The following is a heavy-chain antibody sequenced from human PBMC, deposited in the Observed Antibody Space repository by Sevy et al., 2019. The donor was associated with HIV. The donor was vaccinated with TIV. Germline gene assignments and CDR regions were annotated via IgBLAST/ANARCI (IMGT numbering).Heavy chain of an antibody. V-gene: IGHV4-4*07. CDR3: AREAKLGAPLGY. CDR1: GGSISLYY. CDR2: IYGSGST. Sequence: SETLSLTCTVSGGSISLYYWSWIRQPAGKGLEWIGHIYGSGSTSYNPSLKSRATMSVDTSQNQISLKLTSVTAADTAVYYCAREAKLGAPLGYWGQGTLVTVSS. J-gene: IGHJ4*02. D-gene: IGHD3-16*01.